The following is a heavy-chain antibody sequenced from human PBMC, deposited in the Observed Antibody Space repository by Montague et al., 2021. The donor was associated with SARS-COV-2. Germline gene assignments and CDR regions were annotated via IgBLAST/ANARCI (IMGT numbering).Heavy chain of an antibody. V-gene: IGHV3-49*04. CDR3: GRLLVNTAAVIHYYYGVGV. J-gene: IGHJ6*02. Sequence: SLRLSCAASGFTFGGDATTWVRQAPGKGLEWLGFIRDTSYGGAAEYAASVRGRFTFSRDNSKSIAYLQMDSLKTEDTAVYYCGRLLVNTAAVIHYYYGVGVWGRGTTVIVSS. CDR2: IRDTSYGGAA. D-gene: IGHD5-18*01. CDR1: GFTFGGDA.